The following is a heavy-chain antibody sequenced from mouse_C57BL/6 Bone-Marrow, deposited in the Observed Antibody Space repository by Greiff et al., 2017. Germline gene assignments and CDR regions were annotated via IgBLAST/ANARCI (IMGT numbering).Heavy chain of an antibody. D-gene: IGHD1-1*01. V-gene: IGHV1-81*01. CDR1: GYTFTSYG. J-gene: IGHJ1*03. CDR2: IYPRSGNT. CDR3: ATEITTVVDWYFDV. Sequence: VKLQESGAELARPGASVKLSCKASGYTFTSYGISWVKQRTGQGLEWIGEIYPRSGNTYYNEKFKGKATLTADKSSSTAYMELRSLTSEDSAVYFCATEITTVVDWYFDVWGTGTTVTVSS.